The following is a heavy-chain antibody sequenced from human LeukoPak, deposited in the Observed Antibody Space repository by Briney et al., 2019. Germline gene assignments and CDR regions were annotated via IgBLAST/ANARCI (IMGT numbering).Heavy chain of an antibody. CDR2: IYHSGST. Sequence: SQTLSLTCAVSGGSISSGGYSWSWIRQPPGKGLEWIGYIYHSGSTYYNPSLKSRVTISVDRSKNQFSLKLSSVTAADTAVYYCARMRPLGWFDPWGQEPWSPSPQ. J-gene: IGHJ5*02. V-gene: IGHV4-30-2*01. D-gene: IGHD3-16*01. CDR1: GGSISSGGYS. CDR3: ARMRPLGWFDP.